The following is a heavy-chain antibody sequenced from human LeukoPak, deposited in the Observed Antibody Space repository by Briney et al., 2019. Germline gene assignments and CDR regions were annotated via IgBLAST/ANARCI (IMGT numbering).Heavy chain of an antibody. D-gene: IGHD4-17*01. CDR3: ARGCSYGNYYFYMDV. CDR2: IYTSGST. J-gene: IGHJ6*03. V-gene: IGHV4-4*07. Sequence: PSETLSLTCTVSGGSISSYYWSWIRQPAGKGLEWIGRIYTSGSTNSNPSLKSRVNLFVDTSKNLFSLELSSVAGAGTAMYYCARGCSYGNYYFYMDVWGKGTTVTVS. CDR1: GGSISSYY.